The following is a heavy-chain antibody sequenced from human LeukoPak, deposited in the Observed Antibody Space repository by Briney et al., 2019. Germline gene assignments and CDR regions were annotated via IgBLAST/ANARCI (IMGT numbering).Heavy chain of an antibody. CDR1: GYTFTSYD. D-gene: IGHD6-13*01. CDR3: ARWAAAGTDPFDY. CDR2: MSPNSGNT. J-gene: IGHJ4*02. V-gene: IGHV1-8*01. Sequence: ASVKVSCKASGYTFTSYDINWVRQATGQGFEWMGWMSPNSGNTGYAQKFQGRVTMTRDTSISTAYMELSRLRSDDTAVYYCARWAAAGTDPFDYWGQGTLVTVSS.